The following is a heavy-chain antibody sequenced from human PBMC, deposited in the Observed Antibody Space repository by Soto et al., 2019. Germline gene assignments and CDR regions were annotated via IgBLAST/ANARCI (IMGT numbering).Heavy chain of an antibody. CDR1: GGSISSYS. J-gene: IGHJ3*02. CDR3: ARHGGIGMIEGVGLLSAFDI. V-gene: IGHV4-59*08. Sequence: QVQLQESGPGLVKPSETLSLTCTVSGGSISSYSWTWIRQPPGKGLEWIGYIYYSGSTNYNPSLRHRFAGAGSPAKAQLSLTQTPVTGPDPGVYDCARHGGIGMIEGVGLLSAFDIWGQGTMVTVSS. D-gene: IGHD3-22*01. CDR2: IYYSGST.